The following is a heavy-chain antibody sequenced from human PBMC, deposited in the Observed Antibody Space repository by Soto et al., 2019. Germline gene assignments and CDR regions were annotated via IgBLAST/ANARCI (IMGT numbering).Heavy chain of an antibody. Sequence: SETLSLTCTVSGGSISSYYWSWIRQPPGKGLEWIGYIYYSGSTNYNPSLKSRVTISVDTSKNQFSLRLSSVTAADTAVYYCARWGSSGLYGLYGMDVWGQGTTVTVSS. V-gene: IGHV4-59*01. CDR2: IYYSGST. J-gene: IGHJ6*02. CDR1: GGSISSYY. D-gene: IGHD6-19*01. CDR3: ARWGSSGLYGLYGMDV.